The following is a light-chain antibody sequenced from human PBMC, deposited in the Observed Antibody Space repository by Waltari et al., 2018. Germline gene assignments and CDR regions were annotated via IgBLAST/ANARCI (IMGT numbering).Light chain of an antibody. CDR1: QSVLYSSNNKNY. CDR2: WAS. J-gene: IGKJ3*01. CDR3: QQYYSTPFT. V-gene: IGKV4-1*01. Sequence: DIVMTQSPDSLAVSLGERANINCKTSQSVLYSSNNKNYLAWYQKKPGQPPKLLIYWASTRESGVPDRFSGSGSGTDFTLTISSLQAEDGAVYYCQQYYSTPFTFGPGTKVDIK.